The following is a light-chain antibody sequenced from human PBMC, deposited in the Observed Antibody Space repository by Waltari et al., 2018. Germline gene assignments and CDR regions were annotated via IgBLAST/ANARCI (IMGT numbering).Light chain of an antibody. V-gene: IGKV3-11*01. CDR3: QQRYDWPIT. Sequence: EIVLTQSPATLSSSPGERATLACRASQPVDSKLAGFQQKPGQAPRLLIHDVANRATGVPARFSGSGSGTDFTLTISSLGPEDSAFYYCQQRYDWPITFGGGTKVEIK. J-gene: IGKJ4*01. CDR1: QPVDSK. CDR2: DVA.